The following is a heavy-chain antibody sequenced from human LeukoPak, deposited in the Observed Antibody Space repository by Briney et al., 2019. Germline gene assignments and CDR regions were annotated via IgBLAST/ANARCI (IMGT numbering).Heavy chain of an antibody. Sequence: GGSLRLSCAASGFTFNRYGMHWVRQAPGKGLEWVAVISFDGKISYYADSVKGRFIISRDNSKNTLDLQMNSLRPEDTAGYYCAKELSATPRAAVQTGDAFDVWGQGTMVTVSS. CDR2: ISFDGKIS. V-gene: IGHV3-30*18. J-gene: IGHJ3*01. D-gene: IGHD7-27*01. CDR3: AKELSATPRAAVQTGDAFDV. CDR1: GFTFNRYG.